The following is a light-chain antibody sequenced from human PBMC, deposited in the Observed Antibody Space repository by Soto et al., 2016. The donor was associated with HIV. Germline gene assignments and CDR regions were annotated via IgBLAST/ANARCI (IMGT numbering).Light chain of an antibody. J-gene: IGLJ2*01. CDR2: GQG. Sequence: SSELTQDPAVSVALGQTVKITCQGDSLRSYYATWYQQKPGQAPVFVIYGQGNRPSGIPDRFSGSSSGNTASLTITGAQAEDEADYYCMSRDNNTNPVIFGGGTKLTVL. CDR1: SLRSYY. V-gene: IGLV3-19*01. CDR3: MSRDNNTNPVI.